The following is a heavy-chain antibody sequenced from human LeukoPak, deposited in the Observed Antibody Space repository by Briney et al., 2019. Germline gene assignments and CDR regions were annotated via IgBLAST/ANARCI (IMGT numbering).Heavy chain of an antibody. CDR1: GFTFSSYA. CDR2: ISSNGGST. V-gene: IGHV3-64*01. D-gene: IGHD3-3*01. Sequence: TGGSLGLSCAASGFTFSSYAMHWVRQAPGKGLEYVSAISSNGGSTYYANSVKGRFTISRDNSKNTLYLQMGSLRAEDMAVYYCARDGDYDFWSGPLDYWGQGTLVTVSS. J-gene: IGHJ4*02. CDR3: ARDGDYDFWSGPLDY.